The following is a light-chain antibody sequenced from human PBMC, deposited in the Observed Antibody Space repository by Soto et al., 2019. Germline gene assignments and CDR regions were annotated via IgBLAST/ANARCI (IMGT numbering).Light chain of an antibody. CDR1: SSDVGGYNY. CDR2: EVS. Sequence: QSALTQPASVSGSPGQSITISCTGTSSDVGGYNYVSWYQQHPGKAPKLMIYEVSNRPSGVSNRFSGSKSGNTASLTISGLQAEDEADYYCSSYTVSSYVFGSGTKLTV. J-gene: IGLJ1*01. V-gene: IGLV2-14*01. CDR3: SSYTVSSYV.